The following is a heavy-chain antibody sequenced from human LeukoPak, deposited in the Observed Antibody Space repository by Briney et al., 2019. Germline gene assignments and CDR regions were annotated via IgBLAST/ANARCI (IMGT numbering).Heavy chain of an antibody. CDR1: GYSFTSYW. V-gene: IGHV5-51*01. J-gene: IGHJ3*02. CDR2: IYPGDSDT. CDR3: ARRVAVAGAPLDAFDI. Sequence: PGESLKISCKGSGYSFTSYWIGWVRQMPGKGLEWMGIIYPGDSDTRYSPSFQGQVTISADKSISTAYLQWSSLKASDTAMYYCARRVAVAGAPLDAFDIWGQGTMVTVSS. D-gene: IGHD6-19*01.